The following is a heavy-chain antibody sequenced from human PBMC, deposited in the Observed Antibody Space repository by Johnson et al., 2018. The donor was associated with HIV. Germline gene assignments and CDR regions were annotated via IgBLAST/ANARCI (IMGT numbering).Heavy chain of an antibody. CDR2: IRYDGSNK. D-gene: IGHD6-19*01. CDR1: GFTFSSYG. J-gene: IGHJ3*02. V-gene: IGHV3-30*02. Sequence: QLVESGGGVVQPGGSLRLSCAASGFTFSSYGMHWVRQAPGKGLEWVAFIRYDGSNKYYVDSVKGRFAISRDNAKNSVYLQMNSLRAEDTALYYCAKDTSIAVAGTKDAFDIWGQGTMVTVSS. CDR3: AKDTSIAVAGTKDAFDI.